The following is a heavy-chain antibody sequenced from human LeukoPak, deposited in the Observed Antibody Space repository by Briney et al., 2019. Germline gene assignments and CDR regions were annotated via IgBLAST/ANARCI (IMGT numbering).Heavy chain of an antibody. J-gene: IGHJ2*01. CDR2: IIPIFGTA. V-gene: IGHV1-69*05. Sequence: ASVKVSCKASGGTFSSYAISWVRQAPGQGLELMGRIIPIFGTANYAQKFQGRVTITTDESTSTAYMELSSLRSEDTAVYYCARDLPVGARRYYWYFDLWGRGTLVTVSS. D-gene: IGHD1-26*01. CDR3: ARDLPVGARRYYWYFDL. CDR1: GGTFSSYA.